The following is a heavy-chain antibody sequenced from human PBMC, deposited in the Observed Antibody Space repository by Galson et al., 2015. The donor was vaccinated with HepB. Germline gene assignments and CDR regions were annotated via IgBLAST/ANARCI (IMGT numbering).Heavy chain of an antibody. Sequence: QVQLQESGPGLVKPSPTLSLSCTVPGGSISSGYYYWTWIRQHPGKGLEWCGYIYSGGNTHYHPALKTQGNISVDTTKNLFSLKLNSVTAADTALYYCARGISYDRSGFYGSDGFDVWGQGTRVTVSS. CDR3: ARGISYDRSGFYGSDGFDV. J-gene: IGHJ3*01. CDR1: GGSISSGYYY. V-gene: IGHV4-31*01. D-gene: IGHD3-22*01. CDR2: IYSGGNT.